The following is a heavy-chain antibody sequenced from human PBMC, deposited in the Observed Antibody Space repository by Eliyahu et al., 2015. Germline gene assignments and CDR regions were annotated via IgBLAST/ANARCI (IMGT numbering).Heavy chain of an antibody. CDR1: GXSIXGYF. CDR3: ARAYCTSTRCAREGYGLDV. V-gene: IGHV1-2*02. D-gene: IGHD2-2*01. CDR2: INPNSGDT. J-gene: IGHJ6*02. Sequence: QVHLVQSGPEVREPGASVXVSCKAXGXSIXGYFMNWVRQAPGXRLEWMGWINPNSGDTNYAQTFQGRVTVTRDTSISTAYMELSRLKSDDTAVYYCARAYCTSTRCAREGYGLDVWGQGTTVTVSS.